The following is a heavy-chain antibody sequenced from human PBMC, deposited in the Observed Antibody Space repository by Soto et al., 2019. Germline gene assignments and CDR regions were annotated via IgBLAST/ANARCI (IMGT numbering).Heavy chain of an antibody. CDR1: GFTFRSYS. D-gene: IGHD3-22*01. Sequence: EVQLVESGGGLVQPGGSLRLSCAASGFTFRSYSMNWVRQAPGKGLEWISYITSSSSTIYYAGSVKGRFTISRDNARNSLNLQMNSLRDEDTAVYYCATPPTDYYDSSCHLYYSNWGQGTLVTVSS. V-gene: IGHV3-48*02. CDR3: ATPPTDYYDSSCHLYYSN. J-gene: IGHJ4*02. CDR2: ITSSSSTI.